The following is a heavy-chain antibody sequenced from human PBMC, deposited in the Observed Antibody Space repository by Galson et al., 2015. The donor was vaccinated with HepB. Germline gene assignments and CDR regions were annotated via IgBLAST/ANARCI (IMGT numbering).Heavy chain of an antibody. D-gene: IGHD1-26*01. CDR3: ARARYSETYWGAFDI. Sequence: ETLSLTCSVSSDSISTSVFHWGWIRQPPGKGLEWIGSIYYSGRTFYNPSLKSRGTIYLDTSKNQFSLRLSSVTATDTAVYYCARARYSETYWGAFDIWGQGTMVTVSS. J-gene: IGHJ3*02. CDR1: SDSISTSVFH. CDR2: IYYSGRT. V-gene: IGHV4-39*01.